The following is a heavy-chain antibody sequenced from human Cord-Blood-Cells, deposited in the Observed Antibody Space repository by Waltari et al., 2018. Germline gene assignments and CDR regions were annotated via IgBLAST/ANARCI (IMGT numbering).Heavy chain of an antibody. J-gene: IGHJ4*02. CDR3: ARRRGVGSSFDY. V-gene: IGHV1-69*01. Sequence: QVQLVQSGAEVKKPGSSVKVSCKASGGTFSSYAISWVRQAPGQGLEGMGGSCPDYGAANYAQKCQGRVTMTADETTGKAYMGVSSLRSEDTAVYYCARRRGVGSSFDYWCQGTLVTVSS. D-gene: IGHD6-6*01. CDR2: SCPDYGAA. CDR1: GGTFSSYA.